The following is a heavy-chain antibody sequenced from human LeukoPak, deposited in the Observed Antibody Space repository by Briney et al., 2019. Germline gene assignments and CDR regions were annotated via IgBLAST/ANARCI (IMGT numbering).Heavy chain of an antibody. CDR2: ISGSGGST. CDR1: GFTFSNCA. J-gene: IGHJ3*02. Sequence: QPGESLRLSCAASGFTFSNCAMSWVRQAPGKGLEWVSRISGSGGSTEYADPVKGRFTISRDNSKNTLHLQMNSLRVEDTAIYYCARQRDAYNWNNAFDIWGQGTMVAVS. V-gene: IGHV3-23*01. D-gene: IGHD1-1*01. CDR3: ARQRDAYNWNNAFDI.